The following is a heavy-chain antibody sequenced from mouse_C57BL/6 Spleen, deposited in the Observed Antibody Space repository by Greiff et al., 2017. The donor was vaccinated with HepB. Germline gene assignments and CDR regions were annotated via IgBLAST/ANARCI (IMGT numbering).Heavy chain of an antibody. CDR1: GYTFTDYY. Sequence: QVQLQQSGAELVRPGASVKLSCKASGYTFTDYYINWVKQRPGQGLEWIARIYPGSGNTYYNEKFKGKATLTAEKSSSTAYMQLSSLTSEDSAVYFCARDYGSRGYYAMDYWGQGTSVTVSS. D-gene: IGHD1-1*01. J-gene: IGHJ4*01. V-gene: IGHV1-76*01. CDR3: ARDYGSRGYYAMDY. CDR2: IYPGSGNT.